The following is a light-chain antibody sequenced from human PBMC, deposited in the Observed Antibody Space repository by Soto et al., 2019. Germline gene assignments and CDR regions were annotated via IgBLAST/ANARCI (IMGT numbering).Light chain of an antibody. V-gene: IGKV3-15*01. CDR3: QHYDNWTRT. J-gene: IGKJ1*01. Sequence: EIVMTQSPATLSVSPGERATLSCRASQSVSSNLALYQQKPGQAPRLLIYGASARATGIPARFSGSGSGTEFTLTISSLQSGDFAVYYCQHYDNWTRTFGQGTKVEIK. CDR2: GAS. CDR1: QSVSSN.